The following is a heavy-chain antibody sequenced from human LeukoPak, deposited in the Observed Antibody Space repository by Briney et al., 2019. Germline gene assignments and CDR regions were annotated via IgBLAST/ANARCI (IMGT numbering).Heavy chain of an antibody. V-gene: IGHV3-7*01. Sequence: GGSLRLSCAASGFTFSDYWMSWVRQAPGKGLEWVATIDQDGRDKFSVDSVKGRFTISRDNARNSMHLQMKSLRVEDTAVYYCARTPLGWLDPWGQGALVTVSS. CDR3: ARTPLGWLDP. J-gene: IGHJ5*02. CDR1: GFTFSDYW. D-gene: IGHD7-27*01. CDR2: IDQDGRDK.